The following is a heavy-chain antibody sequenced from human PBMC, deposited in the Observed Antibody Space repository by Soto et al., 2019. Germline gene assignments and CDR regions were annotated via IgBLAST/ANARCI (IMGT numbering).Heavy chain of an antibody. D-gene: IGHD2-15*01. J-gene: IGHJ4*02. CDR3: ARVHKVVVAAFDY. CDR1: GFTFSSYA. Sequence: EVQLLESGGGLVQPGGSLRLSCAASGFTFSSYAMSWVRQAPGKGLEWVSAISGSGGSTYYADSVKGRFTISRDNSKNTLYLQMNSLRAEDTAVYYCARVHKVVVAAFDYWGQGTLVTVSS. V-gene: IGHV3-23*01. CDR2: ISGSGGST.